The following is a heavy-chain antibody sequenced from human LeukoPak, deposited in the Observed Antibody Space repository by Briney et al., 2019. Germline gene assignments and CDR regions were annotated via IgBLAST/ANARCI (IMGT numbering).Heavy chain of an antibody. CDR2: IRYDGSNK. V-gene: IGHV3-30*02. D-gene: IGHD5-12*01. Sequence: PGGSLRLSCAASGFTFSSYGMHWVRQAPGKGLEWVAFIRYDGSNKYYADSVKGRFTISRDNSKNTLYLQMNSLRAEDTAVYYCAFGGVVATPNDYWGQGTLVTVSS. CDR3: AFGGVVATPNDY. CDR1: GFTFSSYG. J-gene: IGHJ4*02.